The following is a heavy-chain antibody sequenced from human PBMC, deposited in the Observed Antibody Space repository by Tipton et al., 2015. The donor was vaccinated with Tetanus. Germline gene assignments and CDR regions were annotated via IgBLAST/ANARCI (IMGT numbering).Heavy chain of an antibody. CDR2: INNKADGGTT. D-gene: IGHD3-9*01. CDR3: TTAGIMESGYRVEY. Sequence: SLRLSCATSGLFFKNAWMNWVRQAPGKGLEWFGRINNKADGGTTDYSARVKDRFSISRDNAKDTLFLEMNSLKTENTAVYYCTTAGIMESGYRVEYWGRGALVVVSS. V-gene: IGHV3-15*07. CDR1: GLFFKNAW. J-gene: IGHJ4*02.